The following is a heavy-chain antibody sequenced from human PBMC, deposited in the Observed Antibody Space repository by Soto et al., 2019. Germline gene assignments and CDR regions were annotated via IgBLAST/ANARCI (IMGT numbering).Heavy chain of an antibody. CDR1: GGTFSSYA. CDR2: IIPIFGTA. Sequence: QVQLVQSGAEVKKPGSSVKVSCKASGGTFSSYAISWVRQAPGQGLEWMGGIIPIFGTANYAQKFQGRVTLTADESTSTAYMELSNLRSEDTAVYYCARGPAIVGATTGNYYYSGGMDVWGQGTTVTVSS. V-gene: IGHV1-69*01. D-gene: IGHD1-26*01. J-gene: IGHJ6*02. CDR3: ARGPAIVGATTGNYYYSGGMDV.